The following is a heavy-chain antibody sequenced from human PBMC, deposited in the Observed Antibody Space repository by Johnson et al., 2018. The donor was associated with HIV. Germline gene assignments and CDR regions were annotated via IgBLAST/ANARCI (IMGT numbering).Heavy chain of an antibody. J-gene: IGHJ3*02. CDR3: ARVSSIAALWDAFDI. D-gene: IGHD6-6*01. Sequence: QVQLVESGGGVVRPGGSLRLSCAASGFTFDDYGMSWVRQAPGKGLEWVAIISYDGTNKYYADSVKGGFTISRDNSKNTLYLQMNSLRAEDTAMYYCARVSSIAALWDAFDIWGQGTMVTVSS. CDR2: ISYDGTNK. CDR1: GFTFDDYG. V-gene: IGHV3-30*03.